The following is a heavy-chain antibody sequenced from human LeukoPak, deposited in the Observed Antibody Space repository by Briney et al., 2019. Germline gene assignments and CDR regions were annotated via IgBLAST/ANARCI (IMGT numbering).Heavy chain of an antibody. J-gene: IGHJ4*02. D-gene: IGHD2-2*03. CDR3: ARVGRGYCSGTSCLDY. CDR1: GYTFTSYD. Sequence: ASVKVSCKASGYTFTSYDINWVRQATGQGLEWMGWMNPNSGNTGYAQKFQGRVTMTRNTSISTAYMELSSLRSEDTAVYYCARVGRGYCSGTSCLDYWGQGTLVTVSS. CDR2: MNPNSGNT. V-gene: IGHV1-8*01.